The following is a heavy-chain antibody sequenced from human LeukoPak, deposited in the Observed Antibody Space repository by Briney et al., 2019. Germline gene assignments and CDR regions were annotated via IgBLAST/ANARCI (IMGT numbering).Heavy chain of an antibody. Sequence: SVKVSCKASGGTFSSYAISWVRQAPGQGLEWMGGIIPIFGTANYAQKFQGRVTITADESTSTAYMELSSLRSEDTAVNYCARRSYAPQYYYYGMDVWGQGTTVTVSS. D-gene: IGHD2-2*01. CDR3: ARRSYAPQYYYYGMDV. CDR1: GGTFSSYA. CDR2: IIPIFGTA. V-gene: IGHV1-69*01. J-gene: IGHJ6*02.